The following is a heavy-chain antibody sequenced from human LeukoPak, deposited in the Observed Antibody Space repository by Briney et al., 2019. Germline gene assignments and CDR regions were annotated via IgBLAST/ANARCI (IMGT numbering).Heavy chain of an antibody. J-gene: IGHJ4*02. V-gene: IGHV4-59*08. CDR3: ARHWLDSGTPDRFHY. Sequence: SETLSLTCTVSGGSISSYYWSWIRQPPGKGLEWIGFIYYSGSTNYNPSLKSRVTISVDTSKKQFSLKLSSVTAADTAVYYCARHWLDSGTPDRFHYWGQGTLVTVSS. CDR2: IYYSGST. D-gene: IGHD3-10*01. CDR1: GGSISSYY.